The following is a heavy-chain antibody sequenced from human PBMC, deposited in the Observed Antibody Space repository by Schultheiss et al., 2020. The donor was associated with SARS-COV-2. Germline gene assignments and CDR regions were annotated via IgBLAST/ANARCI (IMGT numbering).Heavy chain of an antibody. CDR3: ARDPWNMSGIAFDI. D-gene: IGHD3-10*02. V-gene: IGHV3-30*03. Sequence: GALRLSCAASGFTFSSYGMHWVRQAPGKGLEWVAVISYDGSNKYYADSVKGRFTISRDNSKNTLYLQMNSLRAEDTAVYYCARDPWNMSGIAFDIWGQGTMVTVSS. CDR2: ISYDGSNK. J-gene: IGHJ3*02. CDR1: GFTFSSYG.